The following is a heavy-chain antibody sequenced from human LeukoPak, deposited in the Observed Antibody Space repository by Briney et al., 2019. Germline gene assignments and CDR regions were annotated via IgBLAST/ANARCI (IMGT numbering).Heavy chain of an antibody. J-gene: IGHJ4*02. CDR3: ATGAGYSSGIDY. D-gene: IGHD6-19*01. CDR1: GYTLTGYY. Sequence: SVNVSCKASGYTLTGYYMHWLRQAPGQELAWMGWINPNSCGTLHPQHLQGRSSMTSGSSINTPYTELTRLSSDDTAVYYCATGAGYSSGIDYWGQGTLVTVSS. CDR2: INPNSCGT. V-gene: IGHV1-2*02.